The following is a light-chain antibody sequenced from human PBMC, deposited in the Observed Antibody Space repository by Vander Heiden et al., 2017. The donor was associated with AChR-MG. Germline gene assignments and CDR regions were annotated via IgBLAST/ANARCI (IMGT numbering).Light chain of an antibody. CDR3: QQGYSTPLT. CDR1: QSISSY. CDR2: AAS. J-gene: IGKJ4*01. V-gene: IGKV1-39*01. Sequence: DIQMTQFPSSLSASVGDRVTITCRASQSISSYLNWYQQKPGKAPKLLIYAASSLQSGVPSRFSGSGSGTDFTLTISSLQPKDFATYYCQQGYSTPLTFGGGTKVEIK.